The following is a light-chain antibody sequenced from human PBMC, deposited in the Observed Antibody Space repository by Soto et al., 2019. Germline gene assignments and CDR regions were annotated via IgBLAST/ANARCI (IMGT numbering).Light chain of an antibody. CDR2: KAS. V-gene: IGKV1-5*03. J-gene: IGKJ1*01. CDR1: QTISSW. CDR3: QYYNRYSEA. Sequence: DIQMTQSPSTLSGSVGDRVTITCRASQTISSWLAWYQQKPGKAPKLMIYKASTLKSGVPSRFSGSGSGTEFTLTIRSLQPDDVATYHCQYYNRYSEAFGQGTKVEL.